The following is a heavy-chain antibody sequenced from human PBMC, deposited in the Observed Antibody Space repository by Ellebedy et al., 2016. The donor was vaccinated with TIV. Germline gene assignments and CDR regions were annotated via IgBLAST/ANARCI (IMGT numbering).Heavy chain of an antibody. D-gene: IGHD4-23*01. CDR1: GYTFTNYY. V-gene: IGHV1-46*01. Sequence: AASVKVSCKASGYTFTNYYMHWARQAPGQGLEWMGIIEPSGGTTNYAQKFQGRVTVTRDTSTSTVYMELRSLRSEDTAIYFCARDPVGVGPAFDVWGQGTMVTVSS. CDR2: IEPSGGTT. J-gene: IGHJ3*01. CDR3: ARDPVGVGPAFDV.